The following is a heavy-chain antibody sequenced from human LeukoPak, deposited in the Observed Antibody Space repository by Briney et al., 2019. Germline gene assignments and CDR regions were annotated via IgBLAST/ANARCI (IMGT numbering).Heavy chain of an antibody. J-gene: IGHJ4*02. CDR1: GYTFTSYD. CDR3: ARGAWTSSFDY. V-gene: IGHV1-8*01. Sequence: GASVKVSCKASGYTFTSYDVNWVRQATGQGLESMGWVNPNSGDTAYAQNFQGRVTMTRDTSINTAYMELSSLRSEDTAVYYCARGAWTSSFDYWGQGTLVTVSS. CDR2: VNPNSGDT. D-gene: IGHD6-6*01.